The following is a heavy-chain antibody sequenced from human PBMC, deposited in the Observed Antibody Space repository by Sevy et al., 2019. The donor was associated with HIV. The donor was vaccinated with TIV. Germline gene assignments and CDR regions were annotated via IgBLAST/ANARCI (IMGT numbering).Heavy chain of an antibody. CDR2: IGYDGSNK. D-gene: IGHD2-8*01. CDR3: ARDPRMYGDYLLAYFDY. J-gene: IGHJ4*02. V-gene: IGHV3-33*08. CDR1: GFSFDSYD. Sequence: GGSLRLSCTASGFSFDSYDMNWVRQAPGKGLEWVAVIGYDGSNKYYADSVKGRFSISRDNSRNTLFLQMDSLRAEDTAVYYCARDPRMYGDYLLAYFDYWGQGTLVTVSS.